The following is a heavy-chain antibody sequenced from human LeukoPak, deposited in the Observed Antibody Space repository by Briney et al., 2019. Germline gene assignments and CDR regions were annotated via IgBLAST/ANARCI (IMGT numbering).Heavy chain of an antibody. CDR2: ISKDGRTV. CDR3: ARVRGSYSSDY. V-gene: IGHV3-11*01. Sequence: PGGSLRLSCAASGFTFSDYYMSWIRQAPGKGLEWVSFISKDGRTVSYADSVKGQFTISRDNSKNSLYLQMNSLTADDTAVYSCARVRGSYSSDYWGQGTLVTVSS. CDR1: GFTFSDYY. J-gene: IGHJ4*02. D-gene: IGHD5-12*01.